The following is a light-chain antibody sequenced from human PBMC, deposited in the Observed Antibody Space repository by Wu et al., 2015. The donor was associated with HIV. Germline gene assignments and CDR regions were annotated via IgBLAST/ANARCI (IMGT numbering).Light chain of an antibody. CDR3: QQLNSFPLT. CDR2: DAS. J-gene: IGKJ5*01. CDR1: QDIATY. V-gene: IGKV1-9*01. Sequence: GDRVTITCRASQDIATYLAWYQQIPGKAPRVLIYDASTLQTGVLSRFSGSGSGAEFTLSISGLQREDFAVYYCQQLNSFPLTFGHGTRLEIK.